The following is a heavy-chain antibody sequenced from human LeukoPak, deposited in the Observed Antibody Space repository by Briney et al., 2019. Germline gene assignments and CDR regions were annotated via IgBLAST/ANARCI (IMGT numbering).Heavy chain of an antibody. CDR1: GGTFSSYA. V-gene: IGHV3-23*01. D-gene: IGHD2-15*01. CDR2: ISAAGGIT. J-gene: IGHJ4*02. Sequence: SCKASGGTFSSYAMSWVRQAPGKGLEWVSTISAAGGITYYADSVKGRFTISRDNSKNTLFLQMSSLRAEDTAVYYCAGYYCSSGTCRKYLDYWGQGTLVTVSS. CDR3: AGYYCSSGTCRKYLDY.